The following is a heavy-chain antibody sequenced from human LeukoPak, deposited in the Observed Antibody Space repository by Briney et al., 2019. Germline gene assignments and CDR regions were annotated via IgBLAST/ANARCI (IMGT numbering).Heavy chain of an antibody. Sequence: GGSLRLSCVVSGLYAMSWVRQAPGKGLEWVSTISVTGDNTYYADSVKGRFTISKDNSKTTLYLQMNSLRAEDTAVYYCAKRSVFSFASWGQGTLVSVSS. J-gene: IGHJ4*02. V-gene: IGHV3-23*01. CDR3: AKRSVFSFAS. CDR2: ISVTGDNT. CDR1: GLYA.